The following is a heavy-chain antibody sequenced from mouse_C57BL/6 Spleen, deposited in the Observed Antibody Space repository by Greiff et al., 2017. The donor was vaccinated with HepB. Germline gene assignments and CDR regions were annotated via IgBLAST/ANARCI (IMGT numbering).Heavy chain of an antibody. CDR2: IDPSDSET. Sequence: QVQLQQPGAELVRPGSSVKLSCKASGYTFTGYWMHWVKQRPIQGLEWIGNIDPSDSETHYNQKFKDKATLTVDKSSSTAYMQLSSLTSEDSAVYYFARGGYYYGSPYWYFDVWGTGTTVTVSS. V-gene: IGHV1-52*01. CDR1: GYTFTGYW. CDR3: ARGGYYYGSPYWYFDV. J-gene: IGHJ1*03. D-gene: IGHD1-1*01.